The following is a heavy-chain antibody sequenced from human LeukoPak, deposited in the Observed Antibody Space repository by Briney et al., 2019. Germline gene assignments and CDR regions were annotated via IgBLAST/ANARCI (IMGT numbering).Heavy chain of an antibody. CDR3: ARRHGYSSSWYPDY. J-gene: IGHJ4*02. CDR2: INPNSGGT. V-gene: IGHV1-2*02. CDR1: GYTFTGYY. Sequence: ASVKVSCKASGYTFTGYYMHWVRQAPGQGLEWMGWINPNSGGTNYAQKFQGRVTMTRDTSISTAYMELSRLRSDDTAVYYCARRHGYSSSWYPDYWGQGTLVTVSS. D-gene: IGHD6-13*01.